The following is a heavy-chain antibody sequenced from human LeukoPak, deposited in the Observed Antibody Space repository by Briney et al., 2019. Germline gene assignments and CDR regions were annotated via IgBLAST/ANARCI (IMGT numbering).Heavy chain of an antibody. CDR2: IYYSGST. V-gene: IGHV4-39*01. J-gene: IGHJ4*02. D-gene: IGHD4-17*01. CDR3: AGHDYGDYVSDY. Sequence: SETLSLTCTVSGGSISSSSYYWGWIRQPPGKGLEWIGSIYYSGSTYYNPSLKSRVTISVDTSKNQFSLKLSSVTAADTAVYYCAGHDYGDYVSDYWGQGTLVTVSS. CDR1: GGSISSSSYY.